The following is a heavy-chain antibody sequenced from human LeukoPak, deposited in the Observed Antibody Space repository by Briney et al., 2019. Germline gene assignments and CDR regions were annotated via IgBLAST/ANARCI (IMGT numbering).Heavy chain of an antibody. V-gene: IGHV1-69*05. CDR2: IIPIFGTA. Sequence: SVKVSCKASGGTFSSYAISWVRQAPGQGLEWMGGIIPIFGTANYAQKFQGRVTITTDESTSTAYMELSRLRSDDTAVYYCARDVGGNSAVDYWGQGTLVTVSS. D-gene: IGHD4-23*01. J-gene: IGHJ4*02. CDR3: ARDVGGNSAVDY. CDR1: GGTFSSYA.